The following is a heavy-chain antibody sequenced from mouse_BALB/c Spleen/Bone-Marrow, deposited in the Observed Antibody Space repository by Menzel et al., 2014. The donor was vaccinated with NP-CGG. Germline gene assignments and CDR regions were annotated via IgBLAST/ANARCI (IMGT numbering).Heavy chain of an antibody. CDR2: ISNGGGST. J-gene: IGHJ4*01. V-gene: IGHV5-12-2*01. CDR1: GFTFSSYT. Sequence: EVKLVESGGGLVQPGGSLKLSSAASGFTFSSYTMSWVRQTPEKRLEWVAYISNGGGSTYYPDTVKGRFTISRDNAKNTLYLQMSSLKSEDAAMYYCARHGYYGSRAMDYWGQGTSVTVSS. CDR3: ARHGYYGSRAMDY. D-gene: IGHD1-1*01.